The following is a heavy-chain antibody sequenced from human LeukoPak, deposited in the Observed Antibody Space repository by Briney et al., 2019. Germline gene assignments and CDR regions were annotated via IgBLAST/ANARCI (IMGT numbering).Heavy chain of an antibody. CDR3: ARASSGWYAGGYFDY. D-gene: IGHD6-19*01. Sequence: SETLSLTCAVSGYSISSGYYWGWIRQPPGKGLEWIGSIYHSGSTYYNPSLKSRVTISVDTSKNQFSLKLSSVTAADTAVYYCARASSGWYAGGYFDYWGRGTLVTVSS. CDR2: IYHSGST. V-gene: IGHV4-38-2*01. CDR1: GYSISSGYY. J-gene: IGHJ4*02.